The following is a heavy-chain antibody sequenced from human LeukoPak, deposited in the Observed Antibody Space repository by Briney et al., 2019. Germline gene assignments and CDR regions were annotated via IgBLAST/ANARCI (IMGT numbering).Heavy chain of an antibody. V-gene: IGHV3-7*03. CDR2: RKEDGSEK. D-gene: IGHD3-16*01. Sequence: GGSLRLSCAASGFTFSNYWLSWVRQAPGKGLEWVANRKEDGSEKYYVDSVKGRFTISRDNAKNSLFLQMNSLRAEDTAVYYCARTLRGGGALDYWGQGTLVTVSS. CDR3: ARTLRGGGALDY. CDR1: GFTFSNYW. J-gene: IGHJ4*02.